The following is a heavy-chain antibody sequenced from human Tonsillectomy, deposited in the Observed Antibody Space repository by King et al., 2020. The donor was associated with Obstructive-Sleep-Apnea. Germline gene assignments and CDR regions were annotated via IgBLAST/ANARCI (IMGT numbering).Heavy chain of an antibody. J-gene: IGHJ4*02. Sequence: VQLVESGGGLVQPGGSLRLSCATSGFSVSSHYMMWVRQTPGKGLEWLSLLFSGGNSYYADSGQGRFFVSRDISRTILYLQMHSLTVDDTAVYYCAGGPYGDSSRHFDYWGQGTMVTVSS. D-gene: IGHD4-17*01. CDR3: AGGPYGDSSRHFDY. V-gene: IGHV3-66*01. CDR2: LFSGGNS. CDR1: GFSVSSHY.